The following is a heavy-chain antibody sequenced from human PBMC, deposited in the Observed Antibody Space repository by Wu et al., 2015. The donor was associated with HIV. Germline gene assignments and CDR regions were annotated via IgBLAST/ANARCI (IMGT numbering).Heavy chain of an antibody. CDR2: IVVGSGNT. V-gene: IGHV1-58*02. CDR1: GFTFTSSA. J-gene: IGHJ3*02. CDR3: AADRDTGSSGYYLDAFDI. D-gene: IGHD3-22*01. Sequence: QMQLVQSGPEVKKPGTSVKVSCKASGFTFTSSAMQWVRQARGQRLEWIGWIVVGSGNTNYAQKFQERVTITRDMSTSTAYMELSSLRSEDTAVYYCAADRDTGSSGYYLDAFDIWGQGTMVTVSS.